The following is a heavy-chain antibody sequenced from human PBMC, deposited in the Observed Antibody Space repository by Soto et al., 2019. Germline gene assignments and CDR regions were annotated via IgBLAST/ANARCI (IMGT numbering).Heavy chain of an antibody. J-gene: IGHJ6*03. CDR3: AKDLGYCSGGSCYNMDV. CDR2: ISYDGSNK. D-gene: IGHD2-15*01. V-gene: IGHV3-30*18. Sequence: GGSLRISCAASGFTFSSYGMHWVRQAPGKGLEWVAVISYDGSNKYYADSVKGRFTISRDNSKSTLYLQMNSLRAEDTAVYYCAKDLGYCSGGSCYNMDVWGKGTTVPVS. CDR1: GFTFSSYG.